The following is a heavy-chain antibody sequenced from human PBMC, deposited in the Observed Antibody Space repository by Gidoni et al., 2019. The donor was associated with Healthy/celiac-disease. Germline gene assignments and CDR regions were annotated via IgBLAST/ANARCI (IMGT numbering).Heavy chain of an antibody. CDR2: IKSKTDGGTT. J-gene: IGHJ4*02. CDR1: GFKFSNAW. Sequence: EVQMVESGGGLVKPGGSLRLYWAASGFKFSNAWMNWVRQAPVKWLEWVGRIKSKTDGGTTDYAAHVKGRFIISRDDSKNTLYLQMNSRKTEYTAVYYCTTTDYGAYDYWGQGTQVTVSS. V-gene: IGHV3-15*07. D-gene: IGHD4-17*01. CDR3: TTTDYGAYDY.